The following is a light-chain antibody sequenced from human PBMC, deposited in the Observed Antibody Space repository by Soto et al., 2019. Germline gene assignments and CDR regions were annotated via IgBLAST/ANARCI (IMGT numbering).Light chain of an antibody. Sequence: EIVLTQSPATLSLSPGERATLSCRASQSVSNYLAWYQQKPGQAPGLLIYDASNRATGIPARFSGSGSGTDFTLTISSLEPEDFAVYYCQQRSNWPPTWTFGQGTKVEIK. J-gene: IGKJ1*01. V-gene: IGKV3-11*01. CDR3: QQRSNWPPTWT. CDR2: DAS. CDR1: QSVSNY.